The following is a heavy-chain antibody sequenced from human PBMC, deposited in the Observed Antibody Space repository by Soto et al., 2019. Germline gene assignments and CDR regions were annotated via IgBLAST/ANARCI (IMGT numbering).Heavy chain of an antibody. J-gene: IGHJ5*02. CDR3: ARAQYYYDSSGYYSIDP. D-gene: IGHD3-22*01. CDR1: GYTLTSYA. V-gene: IGHV1-3*01. Sequence: ASVKVSCKASGYTLTSYAMHWVRQAPGQRLEWMGWINAGNGNTKYSQKFQGRVTITRDTSASTAYMELSSLRSEDTAVYYCARAQYYYDSSGYYSIDPWGQGTLVTVSS. CDR2: INAGNGNT.